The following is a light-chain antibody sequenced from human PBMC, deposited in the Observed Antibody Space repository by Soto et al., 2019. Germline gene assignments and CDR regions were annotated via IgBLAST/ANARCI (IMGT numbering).Light chain of an antibody. CDR2: GAS. Sequence: VMTQSPVTLSVSPGERATLSCRASQSVSTNLAWYQHKPGQAPRFLIYGASTRATGIPARFSGSGSGTEFTLTISSLQSEDSAVHYCQQYNDLVTFGGGTKVEIK. V-gene: IGKV3-15*01. J-gene: IGKJ4*01. CDR3: QQYNDLVT. CDR1: QSVSTN.